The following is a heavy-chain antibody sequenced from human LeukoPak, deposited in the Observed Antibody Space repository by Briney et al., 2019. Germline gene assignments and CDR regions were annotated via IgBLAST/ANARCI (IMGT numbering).Heavy chain of an antibody. J-gene: IGHJ4*02. CDR1: GGTFSSYA. Sequence: GSSVKVSGKASGGTFSSYAISWVRQAPGQGLEWMGGIIPIFGTANYAQKFQGRVTITADESTSTAYMELSSLRSEDTAVYYCAREARYDQNFDYWGQGTLVTVSS. V-gene: IGHV1-69*01. D-gene: IGHD3-9*01. CDR2: IIPIFGTA. CDR3: AREARYDQNFDY.